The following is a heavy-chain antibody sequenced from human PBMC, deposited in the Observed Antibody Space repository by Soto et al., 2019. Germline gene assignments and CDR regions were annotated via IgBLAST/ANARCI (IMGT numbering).Heavy chain of an antibody. CDR2: MNPNSGNT. D-gene: IGHD3-3*01. V-gene: IGHV1-8*01. CDR3: ARGRVTIFGVVIRDYYYYGMDV. CDR1: GYTFTSYD. J-gene: IGHJ6*02. Sequence: QVQLVQSGAEVKKPGASVKVSCKASGYTFTSYDINWVRQATGQGLEWMGWMNPNSGNTGYAQKFQGRVTRTRNTSISTAYMELSSLRSEDTAVYYCARGRVTIFGVVIRDYYYYGMDVWGQGTTVTVSS.